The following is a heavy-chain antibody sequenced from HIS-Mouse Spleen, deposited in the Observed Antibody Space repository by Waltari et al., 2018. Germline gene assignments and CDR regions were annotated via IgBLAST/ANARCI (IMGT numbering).Heavy chain of an antibody. CDR1: GFTFSSYG. CDR3: AKDKHHAFDY. Sequence: QVQLVESGGGVVQPGRSLRLSCAASGFTFSSYGMHWVRQAPGKGVGWVAVISYDGSNKYYADSVKVRFTISRDNSKNKLYLQMNSLRAEDTAVYYCAKDKHHAFDYWGQGTLVTVSS. CDR2: ISYDGSNK. J-gene: IGHJ4*02. V-gene: IGHV3-30*18.